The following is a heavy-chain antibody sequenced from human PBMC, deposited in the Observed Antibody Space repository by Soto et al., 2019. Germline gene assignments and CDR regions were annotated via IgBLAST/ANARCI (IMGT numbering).Heavy chain of an antibody. J-gene: IGHJ4*02. CDR3: ARDGTYNWV. CDR2: IYSGGAT. V-gene: IGHV3-66*01. D-gene: IGHD1-1*01. Sequence: EVQLVESGGGLVQPGGSLGLSCPASGSTFINNNMRWVRQAPGKGLEWVSLIYSGGATYYADSVKGRFTISRDNSKNTLYLQMNSLRAEDTAVYYCARDGTYNWVGGQGILVTVSS. CDR1: GSTFINNN.